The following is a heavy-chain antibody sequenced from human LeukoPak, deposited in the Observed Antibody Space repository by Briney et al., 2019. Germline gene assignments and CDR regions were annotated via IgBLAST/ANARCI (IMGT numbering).Heavy chain of an antibody. CDR3: ARVVRRRDGYNYRYYYYMDV. CDR1: GRSFSGYY. V-gene: IGHV4-34*01. D-gene: IGHD5-24*01. Sequence: PSETLSLTCAVYGRSFSGYYWLWIRHPPARGLEWIGEINHSGSTNYNPSLKSRVTISVDTSKNQFSLKLSSVTAADTAVYYCARVVRRRDGYNYRYYYYMDVWGKGTTVTVSS. J-gene: IGHJ6*03. CDR2: INHSGST.